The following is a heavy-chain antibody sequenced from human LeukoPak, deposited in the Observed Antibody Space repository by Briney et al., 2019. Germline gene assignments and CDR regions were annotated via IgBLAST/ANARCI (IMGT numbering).Heavy chain of an antibody. Sequence: GGSLRLSCAASGFTFSSYAMSWVRQAPGKGLEWVANIKQDGSEKYYGDSVKGRFTIARDNPKNSLYLQMNSLRAEDTAVYYCGRGHFGIDLWGQGTLVTVSS. CDR2: IKQDGSEK. D-gene: IGHD1-14*01. J-gene: IGHJ5*02. CDR1: GFTFSSYA. CDR3: GRGHFGIDL. V-gene: IGHV3-7*03.